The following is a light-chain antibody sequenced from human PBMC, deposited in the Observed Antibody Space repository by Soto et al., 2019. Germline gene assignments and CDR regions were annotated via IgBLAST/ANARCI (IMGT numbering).Light chain of an antibody. CDR1: RSDIGAYNY. V-gene: IGLV2-14*03. CDR2: DVS. Sequence: QSALTQPASVSGSPGQSITISYTGTRSDIGAYNYVSWYQQQSGIAPKLMIFDVSNRPSGVSNRFSGSKSGNTDSLTISGLQLEDEADYYCSSYTGSTTWVFGGGTQLTVL. CDR3: SSYTGSTTWV. J-gene: IGLJ3*02.